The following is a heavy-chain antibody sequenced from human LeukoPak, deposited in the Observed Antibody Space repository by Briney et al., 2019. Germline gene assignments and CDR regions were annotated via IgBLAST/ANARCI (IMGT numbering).Heavy chain of an antibody. D-gene: IGHD6-19*01. CDR1: GGSISSSSYY. CDR3: ARQGARIAVAGLYNWFDP. CDR2: IYYSGST. J-gene: IGHJ5*02. Sequence: PSETLSLTCTVSGGSISSSSYYWGWIRQPPGKGLEWIGSIYYSGSTYYNPSLKSRVTISVDTSKNQFSLKLSSVTAADTAVYYCARQGARIAVAGLYNWFDPWGQGTLVTVSS. V-gene: IGHV4-39*01.